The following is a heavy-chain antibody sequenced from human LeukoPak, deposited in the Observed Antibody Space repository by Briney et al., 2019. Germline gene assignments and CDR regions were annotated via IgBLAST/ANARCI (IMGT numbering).Heavy chain of an antibody. Sequence: PGGSLRLSCAASGFTFSGSAMHWVRQASGKGLEWVGRIRSKANSYATAYAASVKGRFTISRDDSKNTAYLQMNSLKTEDTAAYYCTSTYCSSTSCQSFYYYYYYMDVWGKGTTVTVSS. V-gene: IGHV3-73*01. CDR1: GFTFSGSA. CDR3: TSTYCSSTSCQSFYYYYYYMDV. D-gene: IGHD2-2*01. CDR2: IRSKANSYAT. J-gene: IGHJ6*03.